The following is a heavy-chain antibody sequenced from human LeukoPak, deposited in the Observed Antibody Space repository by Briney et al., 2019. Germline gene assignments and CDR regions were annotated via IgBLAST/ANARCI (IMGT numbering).Heavy chain of an antibody. CDR2: ISAYNGNT. CDR1: GYTFTSYG. V-gene: IGHV1-18*01. J-gene: IGHJ4*02. Sequence: ASVKVSCKASGYTFTSYGISWVRQAPGQGLEWMGWISAYNGNTNYAQKLQGRVTMTTDTSTSTAYMELRSLRSDDTAVYYCARDLPGGYSYGYGDYWGQGTPVTVSS. CDR3: ARDLPGGYSYGYGDY. D-gene: IGHD5-18*01.